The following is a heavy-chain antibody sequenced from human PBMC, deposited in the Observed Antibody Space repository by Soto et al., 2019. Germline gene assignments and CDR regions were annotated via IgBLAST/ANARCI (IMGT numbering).Heavy chain of an antibody. CDR3: ARSPLGYDYVRQTWREVGDSFDI. Sequence: SEPLSLTCAIYGASLGGFHWTWLRQAPGKGLEWIGELIHGGSTNYNPSLKSRVSFSLDTSKNQFSLHLMSVTAADTAVYYCARSPLGYDYVRQTWREVGDSFDIWGRGTMVTVSS. CDR1: GASLGGFH. D-gene: IGHD3-16*01. V-gene: IGHV4-34*12. CDR2: LIHGGST. J-gene: IGHJ3*02.